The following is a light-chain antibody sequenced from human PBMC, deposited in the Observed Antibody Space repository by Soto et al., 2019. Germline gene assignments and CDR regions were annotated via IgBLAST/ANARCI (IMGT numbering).Light chain of an antibody. CDR1: ESLLRSNGYNS. CDR3: MQALQSWT. J-gene: IGKJ1*01. CDR2: LGS. V-gene: IGKV2-28*01. Sequence: DSVLTQSPRSLPVTAGEPASISCRSSESLLRSNGYNSLDWHLQKPGPSPQLLIYLGSNRASAVPDRFSGSGSGTDFTLKISRVEADDIGVYYCMQALQSWTFGQGTKVDIK.